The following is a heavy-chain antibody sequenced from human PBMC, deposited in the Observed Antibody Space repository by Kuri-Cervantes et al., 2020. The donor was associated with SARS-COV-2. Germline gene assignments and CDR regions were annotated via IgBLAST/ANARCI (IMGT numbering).Heavy chain of an antibody. V-gene: IGHV4-39*01. Sequence: GSLRLSCTVSGGSISSSSYYWGWIRQPPGKGLEWIGSIYCSGSTYYNPSLKSRVTISVDTSKNQFSLKLSSVTAADTAVYYCARGAHIVVVPAAIDYWGQGTLVTVSS. D-gene: IGHD2-2*01. CDR1: GGSISSSSYY. CDR2: IYCSGST. J-gene: IGHJ4*02. CDR3: ARGAHIVVVPAAIDY.